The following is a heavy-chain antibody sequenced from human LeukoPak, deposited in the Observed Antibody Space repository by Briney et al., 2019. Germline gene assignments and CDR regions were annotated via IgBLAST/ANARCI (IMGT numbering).Heavy chain of an antibody. CDR3: ADSYGDRNYYYGMDV. CDR1: GGSISSYY. CDR2: IDFSGST. D-gene: IGHD4-17*01. Sequence: SETLSLTCTVSGGSISSYYWSWIRQPPGKGLEWIGYIDFSGSTYYNPSLNSRVTISVDTSKNQFSLKLSSVTAADTAVYYCADSYGDRNYYYGMDVWGHGTTVTVSS. J-gene: IGHJ6*02. V-gene: IGHV4-59*06.